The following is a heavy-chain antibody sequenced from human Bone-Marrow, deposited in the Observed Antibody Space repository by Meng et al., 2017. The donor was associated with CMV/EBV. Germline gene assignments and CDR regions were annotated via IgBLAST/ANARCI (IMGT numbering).Heavy chain of an antibody. D-gene: IGHD2-21*01. V-gene: IGHV1-69*05. CDR2: IIPIFGTA. CDR3: AGTLFRAYYYYVMDV. CDR1: GGTFSSYA. J-gene: IGHJ6*02. Sequence: SVKVSCKASGGTFSSYAISWVRQAPGQGLEWMGGIIPIFGTANYAQKFQGRVTITTDESTSTAYMELSSLRSEDTAVYYCAGTLFRAYYYYVMDVWGQGTTVTVSS.